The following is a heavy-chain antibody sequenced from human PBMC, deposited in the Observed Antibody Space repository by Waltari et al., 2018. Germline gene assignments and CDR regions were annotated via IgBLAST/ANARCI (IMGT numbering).Heavy chain of an antibody. V-gene: IGHV3-21*04. Sequence: EVQLVESGGGLVKPGGSLRLSCAASGFTFSSYSMNWVRKAPGKGLGWVSTISSSSSYIYYADSVKGRFTISRDNAKNSLYLQMNSLRAEDTAVYYCARDQMATDAFDIWGQGTMVTVSS. CDR1: GFTFSSYS. J-gene: IGHJ3*02. CDR3: ARDQMATDAFDI. CDR2: ISSSSSYI. D-gene: IGHD5-12*01.